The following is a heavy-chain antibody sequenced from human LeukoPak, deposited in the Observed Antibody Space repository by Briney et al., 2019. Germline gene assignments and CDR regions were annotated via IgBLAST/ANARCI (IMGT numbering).Heavy chain of an antibody. Sequence: SETLSLTCAVYGGSFSGYNWSWIRQPPGKGLEWIGEINHSGSTNYNPSLKSRVTISVDTSKNQFSLKLSSVTAADTAVYYCASFYGASAFDIWGQGTMVTVSS. D-gene: IGHD4-17*01. CDR1: GGSFSGYN. V-gene: IGHV4-34*01. CDR3: ASFYGASAFDI. CDR2: INHSGST. J-gene: IGHJ3*02.